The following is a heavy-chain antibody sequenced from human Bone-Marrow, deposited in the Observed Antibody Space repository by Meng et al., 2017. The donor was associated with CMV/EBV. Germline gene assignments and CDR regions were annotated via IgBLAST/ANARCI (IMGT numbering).Heavy chain of an antibody. CDR1: GYSISSGYY. CDR2: IYHSGST. Sequence: SETLSLTCTVSGYSISSGYYWGWIRQPPGKGLEWIGSIYHSGSTYYNPSLKSRVTISVDTSKNQFSLKLSSVTAADTAVYYCARDFSGYDSCWGQGTRVTGSS. D-gene: IGHD5-12*01. CDR3: ARDFSGYDSC. J-gene: IGHJ4*02. V-gene: IGHV4-38-2*02.